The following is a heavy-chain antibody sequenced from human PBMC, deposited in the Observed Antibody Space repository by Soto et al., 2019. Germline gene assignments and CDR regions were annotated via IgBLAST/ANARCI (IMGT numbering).Heavy chain of an antibody. V-gene: IGHV3-30*01. D-gene: IGHD3-10*01. CDR3: GRVHSRSMVRGVTVVDY. Sequence: PGGSLRLSCAASGFTFSSYAMHWVRQAPGKGLEWVAVISYDGSNKYYADSVKGRFTISRDNSKNTLYLQMNSLRAEDTAVYYCGRVHSRSMVRGVTVVDYWGQGTLVNVSS. CDR1: GFTFSSYA. CDR2: ISYDGSNK. J-gene: IGHJ4*02.